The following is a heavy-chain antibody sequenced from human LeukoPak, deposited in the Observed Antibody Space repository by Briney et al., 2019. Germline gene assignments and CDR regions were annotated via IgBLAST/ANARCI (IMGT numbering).Heavy chain of an antibody. V-gene: IGHV4-39*07. CDR3: ARDFGRLLWFGELFYFDY. Sequence: PSETLSLTCTVSGGSISSSSYYWGWIRQPPGKGLEWIGSIYYSGSTYYNPSLKSRVTISVDTSKNQFSLKLSSVTAADTAVYYCARDFGRLLWFGELFYFDYWGQGTLVTVSS. D-gene: IGHD3-10*01. J-gene: IGHJ4*02. CDR1: GGSISSSSYY. CDR2: IYYSGST.